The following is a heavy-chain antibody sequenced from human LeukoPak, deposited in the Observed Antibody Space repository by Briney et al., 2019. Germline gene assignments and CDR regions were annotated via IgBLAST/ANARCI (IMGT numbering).Heavy chain of an antibody. CDR2: ISGSGGST. J-gene: IGHJ4*02. Sequence: GGSLRLSCAASGFTFSSYGMSWVRQAPGKGLEWVSAISGSGGSTYYADSVKGRFTISRDNSKNTLYLQLNSLKSEDTAVYYCTTYGSGRKFDYWGQGILVTVSS. CDR3: TTYGSGRKFDY. V-gene: IGHV3-23*01. D-gene: IGHD3-10*01. CDR1: GFTFSSYG.